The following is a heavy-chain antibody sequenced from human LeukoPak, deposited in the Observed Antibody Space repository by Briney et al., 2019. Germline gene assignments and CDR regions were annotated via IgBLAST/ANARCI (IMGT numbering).Heavy chain of an antibody. D-gene: IGHD1-14*01. CDR3: VRKFATGD. Sequence: PGGSLRLSCAASGFSFSTYAMHWVRQAPGKGLEWVAVIWNDESNRFYADSVKGRFTISRDNAKNTLYLQMNSLRVEDTAVYYCVRKFATGDWGQGTLVTVSS. J-gene: IGHJ4*02. V-gene: IGHV3-33*03. CDR1: GFSFSTYA. CDR2: IWNDESNR.